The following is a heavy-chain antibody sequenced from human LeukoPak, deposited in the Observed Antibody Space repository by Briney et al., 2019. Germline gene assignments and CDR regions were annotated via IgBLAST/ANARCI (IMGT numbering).Heavy chain of an antibody. V-gene: IGHV4-34*01. CDR3: ARGNRAGYNFDY. CDR2: IIQSGVT. Sequence: SETLSLTCAVYGGSFSDYYWSWIRQAPGKGLEWIGEIIQSGVTNYNPSLKSRATISIDTSKNQFSLKLSSVTAADTAVYSCARGNRAGYNFDYWGQGALVTVSS. CDR1: GGSFSDYY. D-gene: IGHD5-24*01. J-gene: IGHJ4*02.